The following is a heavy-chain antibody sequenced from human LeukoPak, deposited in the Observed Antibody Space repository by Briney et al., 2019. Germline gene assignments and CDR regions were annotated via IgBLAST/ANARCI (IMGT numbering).Heavy chain of an antibody. J-gene: IGHJ6*03. CDR1: GVSISSSSYY. D-gene: IGHD3-10*01. CDR2: IYYSGST. CDR3: AKTQTRVV. Sequence: SETLSLTCTVSGVSISSSSYYWGWIRQPPGKGLEWIGSIYYSGSTFYNPSLKSRVTISVDTSKNQFSLMLTSVTATDTAVYYCAKTQTRVVWGKGTTVTVSS. V-gene: IGHV4-39*01.